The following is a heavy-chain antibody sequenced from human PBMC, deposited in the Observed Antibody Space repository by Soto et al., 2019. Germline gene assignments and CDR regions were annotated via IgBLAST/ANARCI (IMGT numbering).Heavy chain of an antibody. CDR3: ARETAVITMVRGGYNWFDP. V-gene: IGHV3-23*01. CDR1: GFTFSSYA. J-gene: IGHJ5*02. CDR2: ISGSGGST. Sequence: GGSLRLSCAASGFTFSSYAMSWVRQAPGKGLEWVSAISGSGGSTYYADSVKGRFTISRDTSKNQFSLKLSSVTAADTAVYYCARETAVITMVRGGYNWFDPWGQGTLVTVSS. D-gene: IGHD3-10*01.